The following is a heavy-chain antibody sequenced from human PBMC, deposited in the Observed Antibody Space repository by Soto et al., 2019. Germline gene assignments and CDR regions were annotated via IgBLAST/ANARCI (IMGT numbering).Heavy chain of an antibody. J-gene: IGHJ5*02. D-gene: IGHD2-2*01. V-gene: IGHV4-61*08. CDR3: ARGIVVPAASFWFDP. CDR1: GGSISTGGYY. CDR2: FYYSGST. Sequence: SETLSLTCTVSGGSISTGGYYWNWIRQHPGKGLEWIGYFYYSGSTNYNPSLKSRVTISVDTSKNQFSLKLSSVTAADTAVYYCARGIVVPAASFWFDPWGQGTLVTVSS.